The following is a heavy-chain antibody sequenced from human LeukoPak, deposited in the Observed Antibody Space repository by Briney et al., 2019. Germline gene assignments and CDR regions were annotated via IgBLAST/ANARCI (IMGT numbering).Heavy chain of an antibody. CDR2: IIPIFGTA. Sequence: GASVKVSCKASGGTFSSYAISWVRQAPGQGLEWMGGIIPIFGTANYAQKLQGRVTMTTDTSTSTAYMELRSLRSDDTAVYYCADGSSGIDAFDIWGQGTMVTVSS. V-gene: IGHV1-69*05. CDR1: GGTFSSYA. D-gene: IGHD3-22*01. CDR3: ADGSSGIDAFDI. J-gene: IGHJ3*02.